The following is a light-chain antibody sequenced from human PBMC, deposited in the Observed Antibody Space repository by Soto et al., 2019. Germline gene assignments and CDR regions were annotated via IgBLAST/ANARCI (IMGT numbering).Light chain of an antibody. CDR3: RQFFRSPLT. CDR2: GAS. J-gene: IGKJ4*01. CDR1: QSVLASSNNKNL. V-gene: IGKV4-1*01. Sequence: IVMTQSPDSLAMSLGERATINCKSSQSVLASSNNKNLLAWYQQKPGQPPKLLIYGASNRESGVPDRFRGSGSGPDFTLTLSSLQAEEVAVYYYRQFFRSPLTFGGGTNVESK.